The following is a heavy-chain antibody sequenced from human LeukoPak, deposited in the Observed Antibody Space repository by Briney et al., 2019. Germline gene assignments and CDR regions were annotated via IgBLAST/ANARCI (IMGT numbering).Heavy chain of an antibody. D-gene: IGHD2-2*01. V-gene: IGHV3-30*03. CDR3: ASDYCSSTSCYLFDY. Sequence: GRSLRLSCAASGFTFSSYGMHWVRQAPGKGLEWVAVISYDGSNKYYADSVKGRFTISRDNSKNTLYLQMNSLRAEDTAAYYCASDYCSSTSCYLFDYWGQGTLVTVSS. CDR1: GFTFSSYG. CDR2: ISYDGSNK. J-gene: IGHJ4*02.